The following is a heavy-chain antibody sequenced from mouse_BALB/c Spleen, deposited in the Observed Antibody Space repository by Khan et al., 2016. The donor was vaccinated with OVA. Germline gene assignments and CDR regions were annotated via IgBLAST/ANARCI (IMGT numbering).Heavy chain of an antibody. CDR1: GYTFTRYY. D-gene: IGHD1-1*01. Sequence: QVQLKESGTELVKPGASVKLSCKTSGYTFTRYYMYWVKQRPGQGLEWIGEINPSNGGTNFNEKFKSKATLTVDKLSSTAYMQLSSLTSEDSAVYYCTRKDYSGSSHRYFDVWGAGTTVTVSS. CDR2: INPSNGGT. CDR3: TRKDYSGSSHRYFDV. V-gene: IGHV1-53*01. J-gene: IGHJ1*01.